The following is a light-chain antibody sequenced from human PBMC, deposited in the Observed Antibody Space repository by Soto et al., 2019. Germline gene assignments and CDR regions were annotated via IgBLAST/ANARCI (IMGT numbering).Light chain of an antibody. Sequence: DIQMTQSPSSLSASVGGRVTISCRSSQNIRTYLNWYQQRPGKAPKLLIYATSNLQSGVPSRFSGLGYGTEFTLTIDSLQPEDFATYYCQQTYNIPRTFGQGTKVDIK. J-gene: IGKJ1*01. CDR3: QQTYNIPRT. CDR2: ATS. V-gene: IGKV1-39*01. CDR1: QNIRTY.